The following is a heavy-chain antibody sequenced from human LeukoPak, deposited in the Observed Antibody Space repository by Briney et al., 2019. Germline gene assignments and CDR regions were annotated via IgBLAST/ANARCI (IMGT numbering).Heavy chain of an antibody. CDR1: GFTFSSYG. V-gene: IGHV3-30*03. J-gene: IGHJ2*01. Sequence: GRSLRLSCAASGFTFSSYGMHWVRQAPGKGLEWVAVISYDGSNKYYADSVKGRFTISRDNSKNTLYLQMNSLRAEDTAVYYCARREPDDYYDFWSGSNWYFDLWGRGTLVTVSS. CDR3: ARREPDDYYDFWSGSNWYFDL. D-gene: IGHD3-3*01. CDR2: ISYDGSNK.